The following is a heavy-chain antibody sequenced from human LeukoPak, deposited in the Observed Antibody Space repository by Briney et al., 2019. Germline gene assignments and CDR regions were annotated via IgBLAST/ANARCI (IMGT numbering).Heavy chain of an antibody. V-gene: IGHV3-23*01. D-gene: IGHD6-6*01. Sequence: PGGSLRLSCAASGFTFSSYAMSWVRQAPGKGLEWVSAISGGGDTTYYADSVKGRFTISRDNSRSTLFLQINSLRAEDTAVYYCAKPLEYSTSNYYYVDVWGKGTTVAVSS. CDR3: AKPLEYSTSNYYYVDV. CDR1: GFTFSSYA. CDR2: ISGGGDTT. J-gene: IGHJ6*03.